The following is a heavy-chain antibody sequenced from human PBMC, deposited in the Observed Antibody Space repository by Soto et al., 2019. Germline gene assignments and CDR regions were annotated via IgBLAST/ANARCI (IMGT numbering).Heavy chain of an antibody. J-gene: IGHJ5*02. CDR3: ARTSPWLDNWFDP. CDR1: GYTFTSFY. V-gene: IGHV1-46*01. Sequence: ASVKVSCKASGYTFTSFYIHWVRQAPGQGLEWMSIINANDGSTKYAQNFQGRVTLTRDTSTNTAYMELSSLRSEDTAVYYCARTSPWLDNWFDPWGQGTLVTVSS. D-gene: IGHD6-19*01. CDR2: INANDGST.